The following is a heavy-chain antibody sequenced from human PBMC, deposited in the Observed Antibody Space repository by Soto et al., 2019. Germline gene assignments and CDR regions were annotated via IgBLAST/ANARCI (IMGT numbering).Heavy chain of an antibody. CDR3: ARDQREGNWFDP. J-gene: IGHJ5*02. V-gene: IGHV4-30-2*01. CDR1: GGSISSGGYS. CDR2: IYHSGST. Sequence: QLQLQESGSGLVRPSQTLSLTCAVSGGSISSGGYSWNWIRQPPGKGLEWIGYIYHSGSTLYNPSLKSRVTISVDKSKNQGSLNLTSVTAADTAVYYCARDQREGNWFDPCGQGTLVTVSS.